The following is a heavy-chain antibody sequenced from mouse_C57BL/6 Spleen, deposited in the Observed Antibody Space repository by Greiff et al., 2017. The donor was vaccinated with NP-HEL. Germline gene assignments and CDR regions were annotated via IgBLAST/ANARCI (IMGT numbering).Heavy chain of an antibody. J-gene: IGHJ1*03. CDR1: GYAFSSYW. D-gene: IGHD1-1*01. V-gene: IGHV1-80*01. Sequence: QVHVKQSGAELVKPGASVKISCKASGYAFSSYWMNWVKQRPGKGLEWIGQIYPGDGDTNYNGKFKGKATLTADKSSSTAYMQLSSLTSEDSAVYFCAGTTVVAHWYFDVWGTGTTVTVSS. CDR3: AGTTVVAHWYFDV. CDR2: IYPGDGDT.